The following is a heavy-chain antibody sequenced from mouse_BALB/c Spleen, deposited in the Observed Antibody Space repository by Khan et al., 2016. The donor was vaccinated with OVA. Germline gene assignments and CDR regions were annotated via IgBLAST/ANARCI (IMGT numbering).Heavy chain of an antibody. D-gene: IGHD2-4*01. CDR3: ASCDCFWFAY. V-gene: IGHV5-17*02. Sequence: EVELVESGGGLVQPGGSRKLSCAASGFTFSSFGMHWIRQAPEKGLEWVAYINSGSNTIYYADTVKGRFTVSRDNSKNTLFLQRTSLRSEDTAMYYCASCDCFWFAYWGQGTLVTVSA. J-gene: IGHJ3*01. CDR2: INSGSNTI. CDR1: GFTFSSFG.